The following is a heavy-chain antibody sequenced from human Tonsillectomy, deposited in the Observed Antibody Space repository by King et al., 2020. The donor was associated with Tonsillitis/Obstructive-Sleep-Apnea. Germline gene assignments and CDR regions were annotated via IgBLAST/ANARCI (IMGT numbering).Heavy chain of an antibody. J-gene: IGHJ4*02. CDR3: ASQVGATDDY. V-gene: IGHV3-21*01. Sequence: VQLVESGGGLVKPGGSLRLSCAASGFTFSSYSMNWVRQAPGKGLEWVSSISSISSYIYYPDSVKGRSTISSDNAKNSLYLQMNSLRAEDTAVYYCASQVGATDDYWGQGTLVTVSS. D-gene: IGHD1-26*01. CDR2: ISSISSYI. CDR1: GFTFSSYS.